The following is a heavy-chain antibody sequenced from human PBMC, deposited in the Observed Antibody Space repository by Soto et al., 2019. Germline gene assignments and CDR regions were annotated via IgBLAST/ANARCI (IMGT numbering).Heavy chain of an antibody. CDR3: AREASVLIPAAQPSRFDS. CDR2: ISPYSGYT. CDR1: GYSFMKYG. Sequence: ASLKVSWNGFGYSFMKYGINWVRQAPGQGLEWVGWISPYSGYTHSAQKFHGRLTLTTDTAASTAYMELRILRSADTALYYCAREASVLIPAAQPSRFDSWGQGTLVTVSS. D-gene: IGHD2-2*01. V-gene: IGHV1-18*01. J-gene: IGHJ4*02.